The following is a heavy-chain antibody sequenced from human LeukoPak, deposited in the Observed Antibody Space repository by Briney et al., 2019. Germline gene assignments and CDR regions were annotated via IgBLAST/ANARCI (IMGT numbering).Heavy chain of an antibody. CDR2: INHRGST. CDR3: ASTRRAAVAGRFDS. V-gene: IGHV4-34*01. CDR1: GGSFSVNY. J-gene: IGHJ4*02. Sequence: SETLSLTCAVYGGSFSVNYWTWIRQAPGKELEWIGEINHRGSTNYNPSLKSRVTTSIDTSKNQFSLKLGSVTAADPAVYYCASTRRAAVAGRFDSWGQGTLVTVS. D-gene: IGHD6-19*01.